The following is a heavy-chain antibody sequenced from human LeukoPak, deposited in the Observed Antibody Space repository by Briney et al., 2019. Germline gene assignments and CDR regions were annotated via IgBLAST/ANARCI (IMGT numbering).Heavy chain of an antibody. CDR2: IYYSGST. V-gene: IGHV4-39*01. D-gene: IGHD6-19*01. CDR3: GAAVAGIFDY. CDR1: GGSTSSSSYY. Sequence: SETQSLTCTVSGGSTSSSSYYWGWIRQPPGKGLEWIGSIYYSGSTYYNPSLKSRVTISVDTSKNQFSLKLSSVTAADTAVYYCGAAVAGIFDYWGQGTLVTVSS. J-gene: IGHJ4*02.